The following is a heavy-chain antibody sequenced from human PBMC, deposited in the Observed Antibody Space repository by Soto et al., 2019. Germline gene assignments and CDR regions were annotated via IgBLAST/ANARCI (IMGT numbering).Heavy chain of an antibody. J-gene: IGHJ5*02. Sequence: SETLSLTCTVSGGSISSYYWSWIRQPPGKGLEWIGYIYYSGSTNYNPSLKSRVTISVDTSKNQFSLKLSSVTAADTAVYYCARDHRIYGDWFDPWGQGTLVTVSS. CDR1: GGSISSYY. D-gene: IGHD1-20*01. CDR2: IYYSGST. V-gene: IGHV4-59*01. CDR3: ARDHRIYGDWFDP.